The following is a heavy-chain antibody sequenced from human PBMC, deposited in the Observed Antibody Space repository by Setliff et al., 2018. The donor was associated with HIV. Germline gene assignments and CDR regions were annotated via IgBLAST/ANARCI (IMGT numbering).Heavy chain of an antibody. D-gene: IGHD3-16*01. V-gene: IGHV4-39*07. Sequence: PSETLSLTCTVSGGSIRTGAYYWGWIRQPPGKGLEWIGSIYYDGRTFYKPSLKSRLTISVDTSKNQFSLSLNSVTAADTAVYFCARGGAVSADFDSRGQGTLVTVSS. J-gene: IGHJ5*01. CDR1: GGSIRTGAYY. CDR3: ARGGAVSADFDS. CDR2: IYYDGRT.